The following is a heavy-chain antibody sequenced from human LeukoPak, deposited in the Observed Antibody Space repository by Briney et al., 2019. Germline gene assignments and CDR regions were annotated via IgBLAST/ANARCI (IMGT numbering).Heavy chain of an antibody. D-gene: IGHD4-17*01. CDR2: IYYSGST. V-gene: IGHV4-31*03. CDR3: ARDSGLYGDYVYY. CDR1: GGSISSGGYY. J-gene: IGHJ4*02. Sequence: PSQTLSLTCTVSGGSISSGGYYWSWIRQHPGKGLEWIGYIYYSGSTYYNPSLKSRVTISVDTSKNQFSLKLSSVTAADTAVYYCARDSGLYGDYVYYWGQGTLVTVSS.